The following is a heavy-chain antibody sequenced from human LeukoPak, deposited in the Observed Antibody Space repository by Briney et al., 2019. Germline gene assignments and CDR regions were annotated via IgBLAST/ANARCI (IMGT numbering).Heavy chain of an antibody. V-gene: IGHV3-23*01. CDR2: ISGSGGST. CDR3: AKDKLDYYDSSGYYYGDAFDI. Sequence: GGSLRLSCAASGFTFSSYAMSWVRQAPGKGLEWVSAISGSGGSTYYADSVKGRFTISRDNSKNTPYLQMNSLRAEDTAVYYCAKDKLDYYDSSGYYYGDAFDIWGQGTMVTVSS. D-gene: IGHD3-22*01. J-gene: IGHJ3*02. CDR1: GFTFSSYA.